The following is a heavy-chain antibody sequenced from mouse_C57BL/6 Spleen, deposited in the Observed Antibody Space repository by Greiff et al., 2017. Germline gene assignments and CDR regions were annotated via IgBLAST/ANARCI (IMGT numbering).Heavy chain of an antibody. CDR2: IDPNSGGT. CDR3: ARGDGYYTGYFDV. V-gene: IGHV1-72*01. D-gene: IGHD2-3*01. Sequence: QVQLKQPGAELVKPGASVKLSCKASGYTFTSYWMHWVKQRPGRGLEWIGRIDPNSGGTKYNEKFKSKATLTVDKPSSTAYMQLSSLTSEDSAVYYCARGDGYYTGYFDVCGTGTTVTVSS. CDR1: GYTFTSYW. J-gene: IGHJ1*03.